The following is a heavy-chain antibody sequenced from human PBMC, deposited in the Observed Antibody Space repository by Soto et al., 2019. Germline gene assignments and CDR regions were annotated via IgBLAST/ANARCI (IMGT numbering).Heavy chain of an antibody. V-gene: IGHV4-39*01. D-gene: IGHD3-10*01. CDR1: GGSISSSSYY. Sequence: SETLSLTCTVSGGSISSSSYYWGWIRQPPGKGLEWIGSIYYSGSTYYNPSLKSRVTISVDTSKNQFSLKLSSVTAADTAVYYCARLLWFGELLPSNYYGMDVWGQGTTVTVSS. CDR3: ARLLWFGELLPSNYYGMDV. J-gene: IGHJ6*02. CDR2: IYYSGST.